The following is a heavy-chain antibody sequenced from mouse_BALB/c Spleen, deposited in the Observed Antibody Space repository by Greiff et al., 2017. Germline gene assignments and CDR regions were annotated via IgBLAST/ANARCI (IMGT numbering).Heavy chain of an antibody. Sequence: EVMLVESGPSLVKPSQTLSLTCSVTGDSITSGYWNWIRKFPGNKLEYMGYISYSGSTYYNPSLKSRISITRDTSKNQYYLQLNSVTTEDTATYYCARFTTTGYAMDYWGQGTSVTVSS. J-gene: IGHJ4*01. D-gene: IGHD1-1*01. CDR1: GDSITSGY. CDR2: ISYSGST. CDR3: ARFTTTGYAMDY. V-gene: IGHV3-8*02.